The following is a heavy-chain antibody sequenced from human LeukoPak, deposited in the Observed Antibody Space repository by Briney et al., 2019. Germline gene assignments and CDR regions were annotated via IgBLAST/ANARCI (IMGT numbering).Heavy chain of an antibody. CDR2: IYTSGST. CDR3: ARERGGGYSNYLYYYYYMDV. CDR1: GGSISSYY. Sequence: SETLSLTCTVSGGSISSYYWSWIRQPAGKGLEWIGRIYTSGSTNYNPSLKSRVTMSVDTSKNQFSLKLSSVTAADTAVYYCARERGGGYSNYLYYYYYMDVWGKGTTVTVSS. D-gene: IGHD4-11*01. V-gene: IGHV4-4*07. J-gene: IGHJ6*03.